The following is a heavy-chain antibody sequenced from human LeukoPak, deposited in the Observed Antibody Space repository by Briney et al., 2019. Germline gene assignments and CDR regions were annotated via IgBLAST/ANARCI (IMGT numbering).Heavy chain of an antibody. CDR1: GGSFSGHY. D-gene: IGHD6-13*01. Sequence: PSETLSLTCAVYGGSFSGHYWSWIRQSPGKGLEWIGEINHSGSTNYNPSLKSRVTISVDTSKNQFSLKPSSVTAADTAVYYCARGQGIAAAGTLDYWGQGTLVTVSS. J-gene: IGHJ4*02. CDR2: INHSGST. CDR3: ARGQGIAAAGTLDY. V-gene: IGHV4-34*01.